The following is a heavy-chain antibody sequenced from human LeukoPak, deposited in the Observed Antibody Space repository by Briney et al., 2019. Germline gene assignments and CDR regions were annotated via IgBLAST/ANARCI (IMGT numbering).Heavy chain of an antibody. D-gene: IGHD7-27*01. Sequence: GGSLRLSCAASGFSLSNYWMNWVRQAPGKGLEWVANIKQDGSEKNYVGSVKGRFSISRDNAKNSLILQMNSLRDGDTAVYYCARGVWAPFDSWGQGTLVSVSS. V-gene: IGHV3-7*01. CDR3: ARGVWAPFDS. J-gene: IGHJ4*02. CDR2: IKQDGSEK. CDR1: GFSLSNYW.